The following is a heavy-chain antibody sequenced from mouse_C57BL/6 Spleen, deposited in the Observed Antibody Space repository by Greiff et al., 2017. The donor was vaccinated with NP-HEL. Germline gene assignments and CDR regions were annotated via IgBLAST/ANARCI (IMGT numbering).Heavy chain of an antibody. V-gene: IGHV1-69*01. CDR1: GYTFTSYW. J-gene: IGHJ1*03. D-gene: IGHD1-1*01. CDR3: ALYGSSFYWYFDV. Sequence: VQLQQPGAELVMPGASVKLSCKASGYTFTSYWMHWVKQRPGQGLEWIGEIDPSDSYTNYNQKFKGKSTLTVDKSSSTAYMQLSSLTSEDSAVYYCALYGSSFYWYFDVWGTGTTVTVSS. CDR2: IDPSDSYT.